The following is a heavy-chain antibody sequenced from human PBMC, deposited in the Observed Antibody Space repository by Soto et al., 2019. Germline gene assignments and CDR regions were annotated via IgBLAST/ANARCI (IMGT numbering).Heavy chain of an antibody. CDR3: ARDRVSVGAFDI. CDR2: INADNCNT. D-gene: IGHD1-26*01. Sequence: EASMKVSCTASGYTITSYAMHSVRQAPGQRLEWMGWINADNCNTKYSQKFEGRVTITRDTSASTAYMELSSLRSEDTAVYYCARDRVSVGAFDIWGQGTMVTVSS. CDR1: GYTITSYA. V-gene: IGHV1-3*01. J-gene: IGHJ3*02.